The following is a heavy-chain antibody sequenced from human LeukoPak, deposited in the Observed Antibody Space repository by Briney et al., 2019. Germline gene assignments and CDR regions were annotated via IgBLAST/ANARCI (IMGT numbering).Heavy chain of an antibody. CDR3: GGGEGTIVRGVMIATTRGYFDS. J-gene: IGHJ4*02. CDR2: IYDSGIT. Sequence: SETLSLTCTVSGGSISSFSLTWIRQPPGKGLEYIGSIYDSGITKYNPSLKSRAILSADTSNNQFSHKLSHVPAADTAAYYYGGGEGTIVRGVMIATTRGYFDSWGQGTLVTVSS. D-gene: IGHD3-10*01. CDR1: GGSISSFS. V-gene: IGHV4-59*01.